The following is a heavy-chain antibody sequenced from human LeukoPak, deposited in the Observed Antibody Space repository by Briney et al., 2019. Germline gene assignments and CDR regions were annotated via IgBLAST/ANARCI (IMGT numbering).Heavy chain of an antibody. V-gene: IGHV3-23*01. D-gene: IGHD1-26*01. CDR3: AKDRPVGAPYWHFDL. J-gene: IGHJ2*01. Sequence: GGYLRLSGAGSEVTLSSYGMSWAREGPGKGLEWVSGISSSGSGGNTYYADSGKGRCTIARDSSKNALVLHMNTLRPEVMAIYYSAKDRPVGAPYWHFDLWGRGTLVTVSS. CDR1: EVTLSSYG. CDR2: ISSSGSGGNT.